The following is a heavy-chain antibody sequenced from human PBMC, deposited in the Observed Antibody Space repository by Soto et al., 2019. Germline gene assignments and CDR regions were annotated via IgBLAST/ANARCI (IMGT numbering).Heavy chain of an antibody. V-gene: IGHV4-34*01. J-gene: IGHJ5*02. CDR1: GGSFSGYY. CDR3: ARRRAAAYGYNWFDP. CDR2: INHSGST. D-gene: IGHD6-13*01. Sequence: QVQLQQWGAGLLKPSETLSLTCAVYGGSFSGYYWSWIRQPPGKGLEWIGEINHSGSTNYNPSLKSLVTISVDTSKNQFSLKLSSVTAADTAVYYCARRRAAAYGYNWFDPWGQGTLVTVSS.